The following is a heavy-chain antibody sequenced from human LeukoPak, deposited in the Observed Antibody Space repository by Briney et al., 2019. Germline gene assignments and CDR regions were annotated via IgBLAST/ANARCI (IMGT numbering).Heavy chain of an antibody. CDR3: VRSAGDVLLWFGEPPDY. Sequence: SETLSLTCTVSGGSIGSSNYFWGWIRQPPGKGLEWIGSIYYSGTTYDNPSLKSRVTISADTPKNQFSLKLTSVTAADTAVYYCVRSAGDVLLWFGEPPDYWGQGTLVTVSS. CDR2: IYYSGTT. J-gene: IGHJ4*02. V-gene: IGHV4-39*01. D-gene: IGHD3-10*01. CDR1: GGSIGSSNYF.